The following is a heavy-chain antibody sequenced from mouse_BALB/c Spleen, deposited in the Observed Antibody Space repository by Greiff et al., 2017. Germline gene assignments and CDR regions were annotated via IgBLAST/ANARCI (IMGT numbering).Heavy chain of an antibody. CDR2: INSNGGST. J-gene: IGHJ4*01. D-gene: IGHD1-3*01. V-gene: IGHV5-6-3*01. CDR1: GFTFSSYG. Sequence: EVHLVESGGGLVQPGGSLKLSCAASGFTFSSYGMSWVRQTPDKRLELVATINSNGGSTYYPDSVKGRFTISRDNAKNTLYLQMSSLKSEDTAMYYCARDRGYTRYAMDYWGQGTSVTVSS. CDR3: ARDRGYTRYAMDY.